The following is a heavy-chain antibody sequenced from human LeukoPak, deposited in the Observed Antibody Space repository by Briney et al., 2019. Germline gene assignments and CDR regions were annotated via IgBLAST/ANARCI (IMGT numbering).Heavy chain of an antibody. Sequence: GGSLRLSCAASGFTFSSYSMSWVRQAPGKGLEWVSLITGNGGISYYTDSVKGRFTISRDNSKNTLSLRMSSLRAEDTAVYYCAKGTFGGTSATFDYWGQGTLVTVSS. CDR1: GFTFSSYS. J-gene: IGHJ4*02. D-gene: IGHD2/OR15-2a*01. V-gene: IGHV3-23*01. CDR3: AKGTFGGTSATFDY. CDR2: ITGNGGIS.